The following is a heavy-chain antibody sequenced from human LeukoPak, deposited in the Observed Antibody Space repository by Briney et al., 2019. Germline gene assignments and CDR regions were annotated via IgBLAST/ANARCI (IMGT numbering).Heavy chain of an antibody. CDR2: ISAYNGNT. J-gene: IGHJ6*03. D-gene: IGHD3-22*01. CDR1: GYTFTSYG. CDR3: ARDSSSGWAVYYYYYMDV. V-gene: IGHV1-18*01. Sequence: ASVKVSCKASGYTFTSYGISWVRQATGQGLEWMGWISAYNGNTNYAQKLQGRVTMTTDTSTGTAYMELRSLRSDDTAVYYCARDSSSGWAVYYYYYMDVWGKGTTVTVSS.